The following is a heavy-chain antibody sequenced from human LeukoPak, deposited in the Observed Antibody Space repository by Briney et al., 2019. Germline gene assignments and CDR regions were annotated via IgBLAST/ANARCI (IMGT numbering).Heavy chain of an antibody. Sequence: PSETLSLTCAVYGGSFSGYYWSWIRQPPGKGLEWIGEINHSGSTNYNPSLKSRVTISVDTSKNQFSLKLSPVTAADTAVYYCARGVRYGNPLFRYWGQGTLVTVSS. D-gene: IGHD4-11*01. J-gene: IGHJ4*02. CDR2: INHSGST. CDR1: GGSFSGYY. V-gene: IGHV4-34*01. CDR3: ARGVRYGNPLFRY.